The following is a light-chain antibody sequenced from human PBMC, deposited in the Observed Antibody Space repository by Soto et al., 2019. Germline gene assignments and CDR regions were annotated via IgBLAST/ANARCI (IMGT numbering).Light chain of an antibody. CDR2: DDN. CDR1: SCNIGGNS. Sequence: QSVLTQPLSVSAAPGQKVTISCSGSSCNIGGNSVSWYQQLPGTAPKLLIYDDNKRPSGIPDRFSGSKSGTSATLGITGFQTGDEADYYCGSWDSSLSAYVFGTGTKVTVL. V-gene: IGLV1-51*01. J-gene: IGLJ1*01. CDR3: GSWDSSLSAYV.